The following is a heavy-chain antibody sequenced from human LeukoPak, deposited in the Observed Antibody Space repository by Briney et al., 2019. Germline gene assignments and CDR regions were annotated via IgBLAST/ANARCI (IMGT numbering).Heavy chain of an antibody. CDR3: ASGIISGYEMYYFDY. D-gene: IGHD5-12*01. CDR2: FYHSGST. Sequence: SQTLSLTCTVSGGSISSGAYYWSWIRQPPGKGLEWIGYFYHSGSTYYNPSLKSRVTISVDRSKNQFSLKLTSVTAADTAVYYCASGIISGYEMYYFDYWGQGTLVTVSS. J-gene: IGHJ4*02. V-gene: IGHV4-30-2*01. CDR1: GGSISSGAYY.